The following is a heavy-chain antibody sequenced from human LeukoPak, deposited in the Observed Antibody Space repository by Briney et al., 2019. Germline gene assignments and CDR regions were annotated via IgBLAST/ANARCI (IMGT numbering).Heavy chain of an antibody. Sequence: SETLSLTCTVSGGSISYYYWGWIRQPPGKGLEWIGYIYYSGSTRYNPSLKSRVTISVDTSKNQFSLKLSSVTAADTAVYYCARSITSSWYGDFQHWGQGTLVTVSS. CDR2: IYYSGST. CDR3: ARSITSSWYGDFQH. CDR1: GGSISYYY. D-gene: IGHD6-13*01. V-gene: IGHV4-59*01. J-gene: IGHJ1*01.